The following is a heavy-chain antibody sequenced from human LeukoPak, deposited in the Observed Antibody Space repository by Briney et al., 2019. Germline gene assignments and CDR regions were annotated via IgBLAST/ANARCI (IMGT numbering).Heavy chain of an antibody. Sequence: PSETLSLTCTVSGGSISSGSYYWTWIRQPAGEGLEWIGRFYSSGSTNYNPSLKSRVTISADTSKNQFSLNLSSVTAADTAVYYCARDYYSWFDPWGQGTLVTVSS. J-gene: IGHJ5*02. CDR1: GGSISSGSYY. CDR3: ARDYYSWFDP. CDR2: FYSSGST. D-gene: IGHD3-10*01. V-gene: IGHV4-61*02.